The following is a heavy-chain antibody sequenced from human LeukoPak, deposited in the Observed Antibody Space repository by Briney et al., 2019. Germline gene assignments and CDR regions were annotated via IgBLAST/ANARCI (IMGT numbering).Heavy chain of an antibody. D-gene: IGHD3-22*01. J-gene: IGHJ5*02. Sequence: ASVKVSCKASGYTFTSYGISWVRQAPGQGLEWMGWISAYNGNTNYAQKLQVRVTMTTAPYTSTAYMELRSLRSDDTAVYYCARDWGKTMIVNWFDPWGQGTLVTVSS. CDR3: ARDWGKTMIVNWFDP. V-gene: IGHV1-18*01. CDR1: GYTFTSYG. CDR2: ISAYNGNT.